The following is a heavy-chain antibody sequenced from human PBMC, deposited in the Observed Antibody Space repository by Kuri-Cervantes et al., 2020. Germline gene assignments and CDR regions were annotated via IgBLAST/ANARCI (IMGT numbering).Heavy chain of an antibody. Sequence: GGSLRLSCAASGFTFRLYAMHWVRQAPGKGLEWVAVMSFDETKKYYADSVKGRFTISRGNSKNTLYLQMNSLRAEDTAVYYCARGESFEYSSSSLVDAFDIWGQGTMVTVSS. CDR1: GFTFRLYA. J-gene: IGHJ3*02. CDR3: ARGESFEYSSSSLVDAFDI. V-gene: IGHV3-30*04. D-gene: IGHD6-6*01. CDR2: MSFDETKK.